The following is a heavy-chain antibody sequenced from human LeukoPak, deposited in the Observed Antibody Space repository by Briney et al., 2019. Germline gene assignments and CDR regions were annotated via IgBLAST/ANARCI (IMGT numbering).Heavy chain of an antibody. CDR1: GFTFSSYA. Sequence: PGGSLRLSCAASGFTFSSYAMHWVRQAPGKGLEWVAVISYDGSNKYYADSVKGRFTISRDNSKNTLYLQMNSLRAEDTAVYYCVKFFTGEYVRAFDVWGQGTMVTVSS. CDR3: VKFFTGEYVRAFDV. CDR2: ISYDGSNK. V-gene: IGHV3-30*18. D-gene: IGHD3-10*02. J-gene: IGHJ3*01.